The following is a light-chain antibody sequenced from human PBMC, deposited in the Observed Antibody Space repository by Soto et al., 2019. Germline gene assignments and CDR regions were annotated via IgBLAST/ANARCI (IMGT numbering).Light chain of an antibody. CDR2: KAS. Sequence: DIQMTQSPSTMSASVGARVTITCRASQSISSWLAWYQQKPGKAPKLLIYKASILESGVPSRFSGSGSGTEFTLTISSLQPDDFATYHCQQYNSYLWTFGQGTKVDSK. CDR3: QQYNSYLWT. CDR1: QSISSW. J-gene: IGKJ1*01. V-gene: IGKV1-5*03.